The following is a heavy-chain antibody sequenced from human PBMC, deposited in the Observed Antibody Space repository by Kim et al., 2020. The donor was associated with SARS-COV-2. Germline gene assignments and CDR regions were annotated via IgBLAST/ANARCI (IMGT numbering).Heavy chain of an antibody. V-gene: IGHV3-30*02. J-gene: IGHJ3*02. Sequence: SVKGRFTISRDNSKNTLYLQMNSLRAEDTAVYYCAKVSGQGSSSPGSFDIWGQGTMVTVSS. CDR3: AKVSGQGSSSPGSFDI.